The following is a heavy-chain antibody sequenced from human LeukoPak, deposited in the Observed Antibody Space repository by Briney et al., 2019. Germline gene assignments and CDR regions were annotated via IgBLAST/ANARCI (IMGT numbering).Heavy chain of an antibody. D-gene: IGHD3-10*01. J-gene: IGHJ4*02. CDR1: GFTFDDYA. Sequence: GGSLRLSCAASGFTFDDYAMHWVRQAPGKGLEWVSGISWNSGSIGYADSVKGRFTISRDNAKNSLYLQMNSLRAEDTALYYCAKGVKGSGSYYNEGPFTFDCWGQGTLVTVSS. CDR2: ISWNSGSI. V-gene: IGHV3-9*01. CDR3: AKGVKGSGSYYNEGPFTFDC.